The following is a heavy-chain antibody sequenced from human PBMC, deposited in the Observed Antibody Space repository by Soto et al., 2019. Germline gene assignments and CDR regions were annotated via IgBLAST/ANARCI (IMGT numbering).Heavy chain of an antibody. D-gene: IGHD6-19*01. V-gene: IGHV4-59*01. Sequence: SETLSLTCTVPGGSISSYYWSWIRQPPGKGLEWIGYIYYSGSTNYNPSLKSRVTISVDTSKNQFSLKLSSVTAADTAVYYCARGREQWLVIGADIWGQGTMVTVSS. CDR1: GGSISSYY. J-gene: IGHJ3*02. CDR2: IYYSGST. CDR3: ARGREQWLVIGADI.